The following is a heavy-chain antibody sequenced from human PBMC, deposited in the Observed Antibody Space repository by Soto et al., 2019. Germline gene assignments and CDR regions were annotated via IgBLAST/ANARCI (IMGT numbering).Heavy chain of an antibody. CDR1: GYSFTSYW. CDR2: IYPGYFYI. D-gene: IGHD2-8*01. CDR3: ARPRHAPVDAFDI. V-gene: IGHV5-51*01. J-gene: IGHJ3*02. Sequence: GESLKISCKGSGYSFTSYWIGWVRQMPGKSKEWMEIIYPGYFYIRYSPSFQGQVTFSADKPICPAYFQWSSLKSFYTAMYYCARPRHAPVDAFDIWGQGTMVTVSS.